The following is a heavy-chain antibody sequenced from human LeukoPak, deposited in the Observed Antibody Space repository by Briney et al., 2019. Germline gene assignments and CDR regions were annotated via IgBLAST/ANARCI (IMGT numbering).Heavy chain of an antibody. Sequence: GGSLRLSCATSVFTFSSYAMGWVRQAPGKELEWVSSISSSSSYIYYADSVKGRFTISRDNAKNSLYLQMNSLRAEDTAVYYCARDQPPNWNYDYWGQGTLVTVSS. D-gene: IGHD1-7*01. CDR2: ISSSSSYI. J-gene: IGHJ4*02. CDR3: ARDQPPNWNYDY. CDR1: VFTFSSYA. V-gene: IGHV3-21*01.